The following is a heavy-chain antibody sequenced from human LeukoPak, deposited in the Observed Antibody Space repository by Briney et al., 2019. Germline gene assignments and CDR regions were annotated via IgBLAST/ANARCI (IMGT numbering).Heavy chain of an antibody. V-gene: IGHV3-23*01. Sequence: GGSLRLSRAASGFTFSSHAMSWVRQAPGKGLEWVSAISVSGDNTYYADSVKGRFTISRDNSKNTLYLQMNSLRAEDTAVYYCARPYSSSVQRYFDYWGQGTLVTVSS. CDR1: GFTFSSHA. CDR3: ARPYSSSVQRYFDY. J-gene: IGHJ4*02. D-gene: IGHD2-2*01. CDR2: ISVSGDNT.